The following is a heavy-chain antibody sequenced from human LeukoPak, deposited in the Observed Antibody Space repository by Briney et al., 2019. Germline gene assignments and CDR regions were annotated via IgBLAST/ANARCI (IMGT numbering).Heavy chain of an antibody. CDR1: GYTFTGYY. CDR3: ARDGGITGTTGPIDY. V-gene: IGHV1-2*04. Sequence: GASVKVSCKASGYTFTGYYMHWVRQAPGQGLEWMGWINPNSGGTNYAQKFQGWVTMTRDTSISTAYMELSRLRSDDTAVYYCARDGGITGTTGPIDYWGQGTLVTVSS. D-gene: IGHD1-20*01. CDR2: INPNSGGT. J-gene: IGHJ4*02.